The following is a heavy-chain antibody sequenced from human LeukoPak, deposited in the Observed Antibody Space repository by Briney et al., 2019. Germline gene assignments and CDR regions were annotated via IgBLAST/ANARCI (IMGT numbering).Heavy chain of an antibody. CDR3: ATRIAARLYYYYYMDV. V-gene: IGHV3-66*02. Sequence: GGSLRLSCAASGFTVSSNYMSWVRQAPGKGLEWVSVIYSGGSTYYADSVKGRFTISRDNSKNTLYLQMNGLRAEDTAVYYCATRIAARLYYYYYMDVWGKGTTVTVSS. J-gene: IGHJ6*03. CDR2: IYSGGST. D-gene: IGHD6-6*01. CDR1: GFTVSSNY.